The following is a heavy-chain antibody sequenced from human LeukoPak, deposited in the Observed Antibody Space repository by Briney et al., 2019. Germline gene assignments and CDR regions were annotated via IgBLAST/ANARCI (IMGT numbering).Heavy chain of an antibody. J-gene: IGHJ4*02. D-gene: IGHD6-13*01. CDR2: ISSSSSYI. CDR3: ARGGRIAAAGTSY. CDR1: GFTFSSYG. Sequence: GGSLRLSCAASGFTFSSYGMNWVRQAPGKGLEWVSSISSSSSYIYYADSVKGRFTISRDNAKNSLYLQMNSLRAEDTAVYYCARGGRIAAAGTSYWGQGTLVTVSS. V-gene: IGHV3-21*01.